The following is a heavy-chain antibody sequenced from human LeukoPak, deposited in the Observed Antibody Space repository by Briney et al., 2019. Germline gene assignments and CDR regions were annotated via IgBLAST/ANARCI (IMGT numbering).Heavy chain of an antibody. D-gene: IGHD2-2*01. J-gene: IGHJ4*02. CDR1: GFTFSSYW. CDR2: INSDGSST. CDR3: ARDGDIVVVPAAIPFDY. Sequence: GGSLRLSCAASGFTFSSYWMHWVRQAPGKGLVWVSRINSDGSSTSYADSVKGRFTISRDNAKNTLYLQMNSLRAEDTAVYYCARDGDIVVVPAAIPFDYWGQGTLVTVSS. V-gene: IGHV3-74*01.